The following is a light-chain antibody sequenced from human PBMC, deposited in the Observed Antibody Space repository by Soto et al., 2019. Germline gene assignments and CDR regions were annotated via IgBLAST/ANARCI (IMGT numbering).Light chain of an antibody. Sequence: QSALTQPASVSGSPGQSITISCTGTSSDVGGYNYVSWYQQHPGKAPKLMIYGVSYRPSGVSNRFSGSKSGNTASLTISGLQADDEGDYYCSSYTSSSTPVVFGGGTKLTVL. CDR1: SSDVGGYNY. CDR2: GVS. CDR3: SSYTSSSTPVV. J-gene: IGLJ2*01. V-gene: IGLV2-14*01.